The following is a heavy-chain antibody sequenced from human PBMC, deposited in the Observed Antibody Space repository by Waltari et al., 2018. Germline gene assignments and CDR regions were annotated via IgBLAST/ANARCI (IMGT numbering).Heavy chain of an antibody. Sequence: QVQLQESGPGLVKPSETLSLTCAVSGASVNSDNWWSLVRQSPGAGLEWIGEIARAGRTNSDPSLQSRVTISIDTSRNHLSLKVTSVTAADTAFYYCARHTAVPYTRGFDYWGQGLLVIVSS. J-gene: IGHJ4*02. CDR2: IARAGRT. CDR3: ARHTAVPYTRGFDY. V-gene: IGHV4-4*02. CDR1: GASVNSDNW. D-gene: IGHD3-16*01.